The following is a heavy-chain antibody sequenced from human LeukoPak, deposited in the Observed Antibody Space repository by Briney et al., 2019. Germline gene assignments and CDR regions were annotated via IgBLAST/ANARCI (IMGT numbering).Heavy chain of an antibody. CDR1: GYTFTGYY. V-gene: IGHV1-2*02. J-gene: IGHJ4*02. Sequence: ASVTVSCKASGYTFTGYYIHWVRQAPGQGLEWMGWINPNSDGTNYAQKFQGRVTMTRDTSISTAYMELSRLRSDDTAVYYCARGGSYCGGDCYQDYWGQGTLVTVSS. CDR2: INPNSDGT. D-gene: IGHD2-21*02. CDR3: ARGGSYCGGDCYQDY.